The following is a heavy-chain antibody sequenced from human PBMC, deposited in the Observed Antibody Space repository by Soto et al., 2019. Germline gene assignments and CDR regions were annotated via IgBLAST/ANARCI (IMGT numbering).Heavy chain of an antibody. Sequence: LSLTCTVSGGSISSYYWSWIRQPPGKGLEWIGYIYYSGSTNYNPSLKSRVTISVDTSKNQFSLKLSSVTAADTAVYYCARVRRGYSGYDYFDYWGQGTLVTVSS. J-gene: IGHJ4*02. CDR1: GGSISSYY. CDR2: IYYSGST. V-gene: IGHV4-59*01. D-gene: IGHD5-12*01. CDR3: ARVRRGYSGYDYFDY.